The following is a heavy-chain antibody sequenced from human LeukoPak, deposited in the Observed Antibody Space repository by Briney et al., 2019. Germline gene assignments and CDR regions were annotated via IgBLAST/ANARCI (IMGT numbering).Heavy chain of an antibody. CDR3: AKGVTMIVVVYYFDC. Sequence: GGSLRLSCAASGFTFSSNWMHWVRQAPGKGLVWVSRSNEGGSTTNYADSVKGRFTISRDNSKNTLYLQMNSLRAEDTAVYYCAKGVTMIVVVYYFDCWGQGTLVTVSS. CDR2: SNEGGSTT. J-gene: IGHJ4*02. CDR1: GFTFSSNW. D-gene: IGHD3-22*01. V-gene: IGHV3-74*01.